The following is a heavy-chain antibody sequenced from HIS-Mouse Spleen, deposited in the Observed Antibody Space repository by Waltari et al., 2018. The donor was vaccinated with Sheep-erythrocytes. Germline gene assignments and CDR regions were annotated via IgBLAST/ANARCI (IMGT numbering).Heavy chain of an antibody. Sequence: QVQLQESGPGLVKPSQTLSLTCTVSGGPISSGGYYWSWIRPHPGKGLEWIGYIYYSGSTYYNPSLKSRVTISVDTSKNQFSLKLSSVTAADTAVYYCARASPIYDYVWGSYRPGYFQHWGQGTLVTVSS. D-gene: IGHD3-16*02. CDR1: GGPISSGGYY. V-gene: IGHV4-31*03. J-gene: IGHJ1*01. CDR2: IYYSGST. CDR3: ARASPIYDYVWGSYRPGYFQH.